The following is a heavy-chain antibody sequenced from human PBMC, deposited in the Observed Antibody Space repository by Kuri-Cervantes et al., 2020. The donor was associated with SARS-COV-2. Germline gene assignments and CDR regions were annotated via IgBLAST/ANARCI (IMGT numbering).Heavy chain of an antibody. CDR1: GGSISTGGYY. CDR2: IYHSGST. J-gene: IGHJ4*02. CDR3: ASGSFGSNDF. Sequence: LRLSCTVSGGSISTGGYYWTWIRQHPGKGLEWIGYIYHSGSTYYNPSLKSRVTISGDKSKDQFSLRLTSVTAADTAVYYCASGSFGSNDFWGQGTLVTVSS. V-gene: IGHV4-30-2*01. D-gene: IGHD3-10*01.